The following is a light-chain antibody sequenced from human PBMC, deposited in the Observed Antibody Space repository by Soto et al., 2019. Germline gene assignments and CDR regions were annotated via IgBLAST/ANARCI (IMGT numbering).Light chain of an antibody. CDR2: SNN. Sequence: QSALTQPASVSGSPGQSITISCTGTSSDIGGHDYVFWYQQYPGKAPKLLIYSNNQRPSGVPDRFSGSKSGTSASLAISGLQSEDEADYYCAAWDDSLSGWVFGGGTKLTVL. V-gene: IGLV1-47*02. CDR3: AAWDDSLSGWV. J-gene: IGLJ3*02. CDR1: SSDIGGHDY.